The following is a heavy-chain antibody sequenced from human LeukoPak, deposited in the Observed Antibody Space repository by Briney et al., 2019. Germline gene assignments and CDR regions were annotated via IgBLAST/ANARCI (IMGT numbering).Heavy chain of an antibody. CDR2: VSNDGKNK. J-gene: IGHJ6*03. Sequence: GRSLRLSCAVSGFTLSNYAVHWVRQAPGKGLEWLAVVSNDGKNKYLADSVKGRFSVSRDISKDTLYLQMDSLRAGDTALYYCAREGHSDLLTGYSPVEYYYYYMDVWGKGTTVTVSS. CDR1: GFTLSNYA. V-gene: IGHV3-30*04. D-gene: IGHD3-9*01. CDR3: AREGHSDLLTGYSPVEYYYYYMDV.